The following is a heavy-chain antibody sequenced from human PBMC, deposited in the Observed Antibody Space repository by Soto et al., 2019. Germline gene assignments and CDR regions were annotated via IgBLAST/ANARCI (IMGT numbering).Heavy chain of an antibody. Sequence: QVQLVESGGGVVQPGRSLRLSCAASGFTFSSYGMHWVRQAPGKGLEWVAVIWYDGSNKYYADSVKGRFTISRDNSKNTLYLQMNSLRAEDTAVYYCARDRYSSSSEGYYFDYWGQGTLVTVSS. J-gene: IGHJ4*02. CDR1: GFTFSSYG. CDR3: ARDRYSSSSEGYYFDY. D-gene: IGHD6-6*01. V-gene: IGHV3-33*01. CDR2: IWYDGSNK.